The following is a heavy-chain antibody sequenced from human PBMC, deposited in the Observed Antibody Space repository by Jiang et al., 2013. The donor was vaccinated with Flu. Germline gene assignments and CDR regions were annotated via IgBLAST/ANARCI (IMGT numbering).Heavy chain of an antibody. Sequence: GPGLVKPSETLSLTCTVSGDSINSTTYYWDWLRQTPGKGLEWIGAIYYTGTAYYNPSLRVRVTISIDTSKNHFSLRLTSVTAADTAVYYCSRRWGGYSYGFFDYWGQGNPVTVSS. J-gene: IGHJ4*02. CDR1: GDSINSTTYY. V-gene: IGHV4-39*02. D-gene: IGHD3-16*02. CDR3: SRRWGGYSYGFFDY. CDR2: IYYTGTA.